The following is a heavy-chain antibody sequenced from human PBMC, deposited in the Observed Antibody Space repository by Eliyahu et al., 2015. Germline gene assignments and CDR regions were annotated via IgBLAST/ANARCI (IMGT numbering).Heavy chain of an antibody. V-gene: IGHV1-46*03. Sequence: QVQLVQSGAEVKKPGDSVKFSCXASGYXFISYNLHWVRQAPGQGLEWMGVINPYGGNTTYSQKFQGRVTMTRDTSTSTVHMELSSVRSEDTAVYYCSTLPNTRGDDTPFDHWGQGTLLTVSS. J-gene: IGHJ4*02. CDR2: INPYGGNT. CDR1: GYXFISYN. D-gene: IGHD2-2*01. CDR3: STLPNTRGDDTPFDH.